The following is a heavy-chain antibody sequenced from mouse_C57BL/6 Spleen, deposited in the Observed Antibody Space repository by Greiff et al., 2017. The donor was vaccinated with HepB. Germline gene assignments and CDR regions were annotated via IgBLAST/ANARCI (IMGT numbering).Heavy chain of an antibody. V-gene: IGHV5-16*01. Sequence: EVKLVESEGGLVQPGSSMKLSCTASGFTFSDYYMAWVRQVPEKGLEWVANINYDGSSTYYLDSLKSRFIISRDNAKNILYLQMSSLKSEDTATYYCARAPITTVVATGYFDYWGQGTTLTVSS. CDR2: INYDGSST. D-gene: IGHD1-1*01. CDR1: GFTFSDYY. CDR3: ARAPITTVVATGYFDY. J-gene: IGHJ2*01.